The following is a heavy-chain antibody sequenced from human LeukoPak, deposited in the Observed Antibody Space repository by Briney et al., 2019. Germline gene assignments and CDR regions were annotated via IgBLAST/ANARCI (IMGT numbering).Heavy chain of an antibody. CDR1: GYTFTSYG. V-gene: IGHV1-18*01. J-gene: IGHJ4*02. Sequence: ASVKVSCKASGYTFTSYGISWVRQAPGQGLEWMGWISAYNGNTNYAQKLQGRVTMTTDTSTSTAYMELRSLRSDDTAVYYCATVWDSSGYPAFDYWGQGTLVTVPS. CDR3: ATVWDSSGYPAFDY. CDR2: ISAYNGNT. D-gene: IGHD3-22*01.